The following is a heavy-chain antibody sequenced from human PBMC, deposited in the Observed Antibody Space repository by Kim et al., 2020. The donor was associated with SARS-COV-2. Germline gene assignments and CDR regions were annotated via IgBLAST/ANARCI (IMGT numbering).Heavy chain of an antibody. CDR3: AKLEGFSHGGNSFDI. CDR2: VYYSGTT. Sequence: SETLSLTCTVSGGSMSNSVYYWGWIRQPPGKGLEWIGSVYYSGTTYYNPSLKSRLTIFVDTSKNQFSLKLSSVTAADTALYYCAKLEGFSHGGNSFDIWGQGTMVTVSS. CDR1: GGSMSNSVYY. J-gene: IGHJ3*02. V-gene: IGHV4-39*01. D-gene: IGHD5-18*01.